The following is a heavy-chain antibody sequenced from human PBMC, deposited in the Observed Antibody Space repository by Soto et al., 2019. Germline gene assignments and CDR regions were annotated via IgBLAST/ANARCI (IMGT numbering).Heavy chain of an antibody. V-gene: IGHV3-15*01. J-gene: IGHJ3*02. CDR3: TTGPNLRPLAAFDI. CDR1: GISISGAL. Sequence: PGASMRLSCAASGISISGALMVWVRQTAGKGLDWFCLIKSKVDGGTTHYAAPVEGRFTISRDDSKNTLYLQMNSLKTEDTAVYYCTTGPNLRPLAAFDIWGQGTVVTVSS. CDR2: IKSKVDGGTT.